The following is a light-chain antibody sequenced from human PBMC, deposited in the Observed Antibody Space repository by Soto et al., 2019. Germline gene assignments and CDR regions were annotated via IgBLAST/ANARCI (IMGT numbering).Light chain of an antibody. CDR2: GAS. CDR3: QQYDSSIT. J-gene: IGKJ4*01. V-gene: IGKV3-20*01. CDR1: QSISSSF. Sequence: IMLEQSPGKLCRAPGESTSRCWGASQSISSSFLAWYQQKPGQAPRLLIYGASSRATGIPDRFSGTGSETAFNLTIRGLEAEDFAVYYCQQYDSSITLGGGTKVDIK.